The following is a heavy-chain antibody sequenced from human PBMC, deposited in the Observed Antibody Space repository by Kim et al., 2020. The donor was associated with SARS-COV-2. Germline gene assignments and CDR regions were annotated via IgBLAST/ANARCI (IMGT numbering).Heavy chain of an antibody. D-gene: IGHD3-22*01. CDR2: INTNTGNP. V-gene: IGHV7-4-1*02. CDR1: GYTFTSYA. CDR3: ARLSLYYYDSSGYPLQDYGMDV. Sequence: ASVKVSCKASGYTFTSYAMNWVRQAPGQGLEWMGWINTNTGNPTYAQGFTGRFVFSLDTSVSTAYLQISSLKAEDTAVYYCARLSLYYYDSSGYPLQDYGMDVWGQGTTVTVSS. J-gene: IGHJ6*02.